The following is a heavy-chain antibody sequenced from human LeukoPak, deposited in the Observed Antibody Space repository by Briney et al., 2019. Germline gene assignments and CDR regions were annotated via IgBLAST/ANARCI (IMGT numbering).Heavy chain of an antibody. D-gene: IGHD4-23*01. CDR3: ARHTDYGGNSRWFDP. V-gene: IGHV4-59*08. CDR1: GVSISRFY. Sequence: SETLPLICTASGVSISRFYWGWVRQPPGKGLEWIAKIYNGVPTNYNPSLKSRVTISVDTSKTQFSLKLSSVTAADTAVYYCARHTDYGGNSRWFDPWGQGTLVTVSS. J-gene: IGHJ5*02. CDR2: IYNGVPT.